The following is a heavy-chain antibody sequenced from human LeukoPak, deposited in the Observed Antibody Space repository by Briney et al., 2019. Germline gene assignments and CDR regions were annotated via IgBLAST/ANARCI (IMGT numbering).Heavy chain of an antibody. J-gene: IGHJ4*02. V-gene: IGHV4-39*01. CDR1: GGSISSSSYY. D-gene: IGHD2-21*01. CDR3: ARHNNIVVVSAFDY. CDR2: IYYSGST. Sequence: SETLSITCTVSGGSISSSSYYWGWIRQPPGKGLEWIGSIYYSGSTYYNPSLRSRVTISVDTSKSQFSLKLSSVTAADTAVYYCARHNNIVVVSAFDYWGLGTLVTVSS.